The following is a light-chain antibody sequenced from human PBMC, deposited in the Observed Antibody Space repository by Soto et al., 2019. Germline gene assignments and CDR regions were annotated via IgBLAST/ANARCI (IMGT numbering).Light chain of an antibody. J-gene: IGKJ1*01. CDR2: AIS. CDR1: QSVTTY. CDR3: QQGYSTPWT. V-gene: IGKV1-39*01. Sequence: DIQMTQSPSSLSASVGDRVTITCRASQSVTTYLHWYQQKAGEAPKLLIYAISNWQSGVSSRFSGSGSGTDFSLTINTLKPEDFATYYCQQGYSTPWTFGQGTKVDIK.